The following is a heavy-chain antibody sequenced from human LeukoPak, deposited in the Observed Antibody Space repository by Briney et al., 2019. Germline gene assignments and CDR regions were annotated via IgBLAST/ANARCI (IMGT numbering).Heavy chain of an antibody. V-gene: IGHV4-4*07. CDR1: GGSISSYS. D-gene: IGHD7-27*01. Sequence: SETLSLTCTVSGGSISSYSWSWIRQPAGKGLEWIGRIHTSGSTNYNPSLQSRVTMSVDTSKSQFSLKLSSVTAADTAVYYCARLTGSYYYYYGMDVWGQGTTVTVSS. CDR2: IHTSGST. J-gene: IGHJ6*02. CDR3: ARLTGSYYYYYGMDV.